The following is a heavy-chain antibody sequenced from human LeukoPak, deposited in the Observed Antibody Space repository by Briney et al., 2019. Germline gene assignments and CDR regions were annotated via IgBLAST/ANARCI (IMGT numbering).Heavy chain of an antibody. D-gene: IGHD2-2*01. CDR2: ISYDGSNK. CDR1: GFTFSSFA. Sequence: PGGSLRLSCAASGFTFSSFAMHWVRQAPGKGLEWVAVISYDGSNKYYADSVKGRFTISRDNSENTLYLQMNSLRAEDTAVFYCAKDMCSSTSCSRRAFDIWSQGTMVTVSS. CDR3: AKDMCSSTSCSRRAFDI. V-gene: IGHV3-30-3*01. J-gene: IGHJ3*02.